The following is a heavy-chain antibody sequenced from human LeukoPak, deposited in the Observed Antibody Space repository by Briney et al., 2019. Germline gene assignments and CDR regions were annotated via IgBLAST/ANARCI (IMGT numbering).Heavy chain of an antibody. Sequence: GGSLRLSCAASGFTSNSYSMTWVRQAPGKGLEWLLCITSGSTNVYYADSVKGRFTFSRDNAKDSLFLQMNSLRAEDTAVYYCARGLSYSLSYPLGYWGQGTLVTVSS. V-gene: IGHV3-21*01. CDR1: GFTSNSYS. D-gene: IGHD6-6*01. CDR3: ARGLSYSLSYPLGY. J-gene: IGHJ4*02. CDR2: ITSGSTNV.